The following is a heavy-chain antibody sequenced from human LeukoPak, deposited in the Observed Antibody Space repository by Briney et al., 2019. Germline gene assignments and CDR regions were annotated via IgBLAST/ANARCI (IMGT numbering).Heavy chain of an antibody. CDR1: GGTFSSYA. CDR3: ARGGQYSGYDYDY. V-gene: IGHV1-69*13. D-gene: IGHD5-12*01. CDR2: IIPIFGTA. Sequence: ASVKVSCKASGGTFSSYAISWVRQAPGRGLEWMGGIIPIFGTANYAQKFQGRVTITADESTSTAYMELSSLRSEDTAVYYCARGGQYSGYDYDYWGQGTLVTVSS. J-gene: IGHJ4*02.